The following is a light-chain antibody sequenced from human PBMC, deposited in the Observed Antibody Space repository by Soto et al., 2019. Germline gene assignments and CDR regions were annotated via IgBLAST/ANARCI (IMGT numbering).Light chain of an antibody. J-gene: IGLJ2*01. CDR1: SSDVGGYKY. V-gene: IGLV2-14*01. CDR3: SSYTTSGTLV. CDR2: DAS. Sequence: QSALTQPASVSGSPGQSITISCTGSSSDVGGYKYVSWYQQHLGKAPKLMIYDASNRPSGVSNRFSGSKSGNTASLTISGLQAEDEADYYCSSYTTSGTLVFGGGTKLTV.